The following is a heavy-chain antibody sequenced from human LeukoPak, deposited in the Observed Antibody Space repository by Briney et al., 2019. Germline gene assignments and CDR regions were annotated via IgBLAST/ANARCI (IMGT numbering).Heavy chain of an antibody. V-gene: IGHV1-8*03. D-gene: IGHD3-22*01. Sequence: ASVKVSCKASGYTFTTYDINWVRQAPGQGLEWMGWMDPNNGNTVYAHKFQGRVTITRNTSISTAYMELSSLRSEDTAVYYCARPTYDSSDYEYFQHWGQGTLVTVSS. CDR3: ARPTYDSSDYEYFQH. J-gene: IGHJ1*01. CDR2: MDPNNGNT. CDR1: GYTFTTYD.